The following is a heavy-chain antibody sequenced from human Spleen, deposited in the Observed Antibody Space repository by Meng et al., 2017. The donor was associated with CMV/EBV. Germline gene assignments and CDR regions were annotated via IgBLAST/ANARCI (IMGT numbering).Heavy chain of an antibody. D-gene: IGHD2-15*01. V-gene: IGHV3-9*01. CDR1: GFNFDDYA. J-gene: IGHJ5*02. Sequence: SLKISCAASGFNFDDYAMHWIRQAPGKGLEWVSGISWNGDGIGYGASVKGRFTISRDNAKNSVYLQMNSLRTEDTALYYCAKEAIVGFDPWGLGALVTVSS. CDR2: ISWNGDGI. CDR3: AKEAIVGFDP.